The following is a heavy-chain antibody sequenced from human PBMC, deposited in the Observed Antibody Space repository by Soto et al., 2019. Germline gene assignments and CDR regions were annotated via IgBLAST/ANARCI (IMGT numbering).Heavy chain of an antibody. Sequence: GGSLRLSCAASGFTFSNYWMSWVRQAPGKGLEWVANIKQDGSEKYYVDSVKGRFTISRDNDKNSLYLQMNSLRAEDASVYCCAIVVQESLDRFVYYFDYWGQGTLVTVSS. CDR1: GFTFSNYW. V-gene: IGHV3-7*01. J-gene: IGHJ4*02. CDR2: IKQDGSEK. CDR3: AIVVQESLDRFVYYFDY. D-gene: IGHD3-10*01.